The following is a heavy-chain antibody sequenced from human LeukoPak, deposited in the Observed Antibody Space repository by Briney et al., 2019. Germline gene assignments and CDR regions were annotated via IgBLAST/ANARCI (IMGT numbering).Heavy chain of an antibody. V-gene: IGHV3-30*18. D-gene: IGHD6-19*01. CDR3: AKDVAVAGSSDY. CDR2: ISYDGSNK. Sequence: GGSLRLSCAASGFTFSSYWMNWARQAPGKGLEWVAVISYDGSNKYYADSVKGRFTISRDNSKNTLYLQMNSLRAEDTAVYYCAKDVAVAGSSDYWGQGTLVTVSS. CDR1: GFTFSSYW. J-gene: IGHJ4*02.